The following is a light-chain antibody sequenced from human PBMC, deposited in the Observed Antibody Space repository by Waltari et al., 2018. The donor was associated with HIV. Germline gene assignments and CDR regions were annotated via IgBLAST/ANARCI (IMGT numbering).Light chain of an antibody. Sequence: QSALTQPASVSGSPGQSITISCTGTSSAVGGYNYVSWYQQHPGKAPKLMIYDVSNRPSGVSNRFSGSKSGNTASLTISGLQAEDEADYYCSSYTSILYVFGTGTKVTVL. V-gene: IGLV2-14*03. CDR1: SSAVGGYNY. J-gene: IGLJ1*01. CDR2: DVS. CDR3: SSYTSILYV.